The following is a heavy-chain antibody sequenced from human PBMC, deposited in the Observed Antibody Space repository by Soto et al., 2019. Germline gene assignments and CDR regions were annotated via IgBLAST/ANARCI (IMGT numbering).Heavy chain of an antibody. CDR1: PGSISSGGYY. CDR3: ARDSAQQFVERAGGAYYGMEV. V-gene: IGHV4-31*01. D-gene: IGHD3-3*01. Sequence: SQTLSLPCTVSPGSISSGGYYWSWIRQHTGKGLEWIGYIYYSGSTYYNPSLKSPVTISVDTSKDQLSRKLSSVTAADTAVYSCARDSAQQFVERAGGAYYGMEVWGQGTTVAVSS. CDR2: IYYSGST. J-gene: IGHJ6*02.